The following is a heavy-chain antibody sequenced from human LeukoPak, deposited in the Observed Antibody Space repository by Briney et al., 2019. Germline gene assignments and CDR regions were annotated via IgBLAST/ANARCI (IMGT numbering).Heavy chain of an antibody. CDR1: GGTFSSYA. D-gene: IGHD6-13*01. CDR2: FDPEDGET. J-gene: IGHJ4*02. Sequence: RASVKVSCKASGGTFSSYAISWVRQAPGQGLEWMGGFDPEDGETIYAQKFQGRVTMTEDTSTDTAYMELSSLRSEDTAVYYCATDTGSWSYWGQGTLVTVSS. CDR3: ATDTGSWSY. V-gene: IGHV1-24*01.